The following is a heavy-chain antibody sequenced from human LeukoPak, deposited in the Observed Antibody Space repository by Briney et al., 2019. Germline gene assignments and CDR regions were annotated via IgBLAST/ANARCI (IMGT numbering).Heavy chain of an antibody. CDR3: ARDHMGYDY. Sequence: GGSLRLSCAASGFTFSRSWMSWVRQAPGKGLEWVANMNQDGSEKNYVDSVKGRFTISRDNGKNSLYLQMNSLRAEDTAVYYCARDHMGYDYWGQGTLVTVSS. D-gene: IGHD1-26*01. J-gene: IGHJ4*02. CDR1: GFTFSRSW. V-gene: IGHV3-7*01. CDR2: MNQDGSEK.